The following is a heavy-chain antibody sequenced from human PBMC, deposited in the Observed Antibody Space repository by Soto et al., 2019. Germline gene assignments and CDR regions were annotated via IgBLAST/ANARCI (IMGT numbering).Heavy chain of an antibody. CDR2: IDPSDSYT. V-gene: IGHV5-10-1*01. J-gene: IGHJ6*02. Sequence: GESLKISCKGSGYIFTSYWISWVRQMPGKGLEWMGRIDPSDSYTNYSPSFQGHVTISADKSISTDYLQWSSLQASDTAMYYCATHRGYSSSWFPYYQYGMDVRAQAPTVTVSS. CDR3: ATHRGYSSSWFPYYQYGMDV. CDR1: GYIFTSYW. D-gene: IGHD6-13*01.